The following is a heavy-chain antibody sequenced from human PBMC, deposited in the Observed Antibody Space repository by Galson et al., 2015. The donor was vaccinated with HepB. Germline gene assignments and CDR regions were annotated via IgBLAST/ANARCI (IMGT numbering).Heavy chain of an antibody. J-gene: IGHJ4*02. D-gene: IGHD3-16*02. CDR1: GFTFSTYS. CDR2: ITSSSTSM. Sequence: SLRLSCAATGFTFSTYSMNWVRQAPGKGLEWVSSITSSSTSMYYADSVKGRFTISRDNAKSSLYLQMSSLRAEDTAVYYCWRSSSFYQPFDYWGQGTLVTVSS. V-gene: IGHV3-21*01. CDR3: WRSSSFYQPFDY.